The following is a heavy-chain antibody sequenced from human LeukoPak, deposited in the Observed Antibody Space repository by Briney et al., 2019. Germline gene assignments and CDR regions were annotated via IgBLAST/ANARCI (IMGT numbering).Heavy chain of an antibody. CDR3: ARDWYSSGWEGPSEYFQH. J-gene: IGHJ1*01. V-gene: IGHV1-2*02. CDR1: GYTFTGYY. CDR2: INPNSGGT. Sequence: ASVKVSCEASGYTFTGYYMHWVRQAPGQGLEWMGWINPNSGGTNYAQKFQGRVTMTRDTSISTAYMELSRLRSDDTAVYYCARDWYSSGWEGPSEYFQHWGQGTLVTVSS. D-gene: IGHD6-19*01.